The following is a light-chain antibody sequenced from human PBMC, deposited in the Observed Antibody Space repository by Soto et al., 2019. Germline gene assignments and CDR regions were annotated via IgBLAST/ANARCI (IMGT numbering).Light chain of an antibody. CDR3: CSFAGSYYV. Sequence: QSALTQPRSVSGSPGQSVAISCTGTSRDIEAYDYVSWYQQHPGKAPKLIISEVNKRPSGVSYRFSGSKSGNTASLTISGLQGKDEADYYCCSFAGSYYVFGTGTQLTVL. CDR2: EVN. V-gene: IGLV2-11*01. CDR1: SRDIEAYDY. J-gene: IGLJ1*01.